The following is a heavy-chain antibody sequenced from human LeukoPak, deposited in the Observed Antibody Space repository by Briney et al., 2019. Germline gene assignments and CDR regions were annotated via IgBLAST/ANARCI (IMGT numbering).Heavy chain of an antibody. V-gene: IGHV1-46*01. Sequence: ASVKVSCKASGYTFTSYYMHWERQAPGQGLEWMGIINPSGGSTSYAQKFQGRVTMTRDTSTSTVYMELSSLRSEDTAVYYCARDPVKGSSGYYLGYFDYCGQGTLVTVSS. CDR3: ARDPVKGSSGYYLGYFDY. CDR1: GYTFTSYY. D-gene: IGHD3-22*01. CDR2: INPSGGST. J-gene: IGHJ4*02.